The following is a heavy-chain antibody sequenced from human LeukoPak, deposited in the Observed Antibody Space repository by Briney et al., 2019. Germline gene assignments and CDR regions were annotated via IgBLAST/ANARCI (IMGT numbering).Heavy chain of an antibody. Sequence: ASVKVSCKASGYTFTSYGISWVRQAPGQGLEWMGWISAYNGNTNYAQKLQGRVTMTTDTSTSTAYMELRSLRPDDTAVYYCARDRIPTVTTSWGYGYWGQGTLVTVSS. D-gene: IGHD4-11*01. J-gene: IGHJ4*02. CDR3: ARDRIPTVTTSWGYGY. V-gene: IGHV1-18*01. CDR1: GYTFTSYG. CDR2: ISAYNGNT.